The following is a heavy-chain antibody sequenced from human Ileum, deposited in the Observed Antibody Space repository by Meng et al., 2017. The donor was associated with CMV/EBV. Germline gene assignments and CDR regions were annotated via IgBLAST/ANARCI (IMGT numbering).Heavy chain of an antibody. CDR3: ARAAGIAVAGTGGWFDP. V-gene: IGHV1-69*05. CDR2: IIPIFGTA. D-gene: IGHD6-19*01. CDR1: GHFSSYA. Sequence: GHFSSYAISWVRQAPGQGLEWMGGIIPIFGTANYAQKFQGRVTITTDESTSTAYMELSSLRSEDTAVYYWARAAGIAVAGTGGWFDPWGQGTLVTVSS. J-gene: IGHJ5*02.